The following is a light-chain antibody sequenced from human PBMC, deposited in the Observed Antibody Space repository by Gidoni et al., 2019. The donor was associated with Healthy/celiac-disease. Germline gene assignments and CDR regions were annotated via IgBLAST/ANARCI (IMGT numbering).Light chain of an antibody. Sequence: QSALTQPASVSESPVQSITISCTGTSSDVGGYNYVSWYQQHPGKAPTLMIYEVSHRPSGVSNRFSGSKSGNTASLTISGLQAEDDADYYCSSYTSSSTGVFGGGTKLTVL. CDR3: SSYTSSSTGV. J-gene: IGLJ3*02. CDR2: EVS. CDR1: SSDVGGYNY. V-gene: IGLV2-14*01.